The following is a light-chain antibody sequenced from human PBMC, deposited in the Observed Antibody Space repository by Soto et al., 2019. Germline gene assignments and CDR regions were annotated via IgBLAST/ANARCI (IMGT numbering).Light chain of an antibody. CDR1: QSVSSNY. CDR3: QQYGSSPRT. V-gene: IGKV3-20*01. CDR2: GAS. J-gene: IGKJ1*01. Sequence: EIVLTQSPGTLSLSPGQRATLSCRASQSVSSNYLAWYQQKTGQAPRLLIYGASSRATGIPDRFSGSGSVTDFTLTVSRLEPEDFAVYYCQQYGSSPRTFGQGTKVEIK.